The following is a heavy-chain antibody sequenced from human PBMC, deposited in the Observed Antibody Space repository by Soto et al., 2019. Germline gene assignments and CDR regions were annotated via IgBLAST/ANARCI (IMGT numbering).Heavy chain of an antibody. D-gene: IGHD1-1*01. J-gene: IGHJ4*02. V-gene: IGHV3-23*01. CDR3: GVQYDY. Sequence: EVQVLESGGGLVQPGGSLRLSCAASGFTFSSYAMSWVRQAPGKGLEWVSAISGRTGSTSYADSVKGRITISRDNSRNTLYLQINSLRAEDPAVYYCGVQYDYWGQGTLVTVSS. CDR2: ISGRTGST. CDR1: GFTFSSYA.